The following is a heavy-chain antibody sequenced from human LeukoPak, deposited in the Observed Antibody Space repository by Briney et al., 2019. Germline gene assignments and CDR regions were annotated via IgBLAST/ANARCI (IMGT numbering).Heavy chain of an antibody. V-gene: IGHV1-69*13. CDR2: IIPIFGTA. Sequence: ASVKVSCKASGGTFSSYAISWVRQAPGQGLEWMGGIIPIFGTANYAQKFQGRVTITADESTSTAYMELSSRRSEDTAVYYCAREFTIFGVVIIRGNWFDPWGQGTLVTVSS. D-gene: IGHD3-3*01. J-gene: IGHJ5*02. CDR3: AREFTIFGVVIIRGNWFDP. CDR1: GGTFSSYA.